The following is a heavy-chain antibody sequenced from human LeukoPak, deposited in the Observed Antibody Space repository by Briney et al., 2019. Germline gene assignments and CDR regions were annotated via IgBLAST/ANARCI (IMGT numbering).Heavy chain of an antibody. CDR2: IKQDGSEQ. CDR3: ARPLMYYYGSETYFWFDP. V-gene: IGHV3-7*01. Sequence: GGSLRLSCTASGFTFTTYWMGWARQAPGKGLEWVANIKQDGSEQYYVDSVKGRFTISRDNAKNSLSLQMNSLRAEDTAVYYCARPLMYYYGSETYFWFDPWGQGTLVTVSS. CDR1: GFTFTTYW. D-gene: IGHD3-10*01. J-gene: IGHJ5*02.